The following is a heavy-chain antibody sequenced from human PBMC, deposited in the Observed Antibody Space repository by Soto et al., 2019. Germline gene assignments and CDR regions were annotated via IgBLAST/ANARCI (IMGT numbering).Heavy chain of an antibody. J-gene: IGHJ4*02. D-gene: IGHD6-13*01. CDR1: GGSISSSNW. Sequence: PSETLSLTCAVSGGSISSSNWWSWVRQPPGKGLEWIGEIYHSGSTNYNPSLKSRVTISVDKSKNQFSLKLSSVTAADTAVYYCARRGSSSWYVGMVDYRGQGTLVTVSS. V-gene: IGHV4-4*02. CDR3: ARRGSSSWYVGMVDY. CDR2: IYHSGST.